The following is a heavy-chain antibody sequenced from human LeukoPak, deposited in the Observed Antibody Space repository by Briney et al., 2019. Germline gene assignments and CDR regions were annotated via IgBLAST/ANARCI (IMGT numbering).Heavy chain of an antibody. CDR1: GYTISSGYY. D-gene: IGHD3-10*01. Sequence: PSETLSLTCAVSGYTISSGYYRGWIRQPPGKGLEGIGTIYHTGSTYYNPSLKRRVIISVATSKNQFSLRVNSAPAADTAMYYCARAGWILTSGLDYWGQGTLVPVSS. V-gene: IGHV4-38-2*01. CDR2: IYHTGST. J-gene: IGHJ4*02. CDR3: ARAGWILTSGLDY.